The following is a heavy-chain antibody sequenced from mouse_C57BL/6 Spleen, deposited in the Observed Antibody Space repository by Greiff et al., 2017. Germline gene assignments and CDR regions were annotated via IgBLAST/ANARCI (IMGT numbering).Heavy chain of an antibody. Sequence: EVQGVESGGGLVQSGRSLRLSCATSGFTFSDFYMEWVRQAPGKGLEWIAASRNKANDYTTEYSASVKGRFIVSRDTSQSILYLQMNALRAEDTAIYYCARVLYGNYAMDYWGQGTSVTVSS. CDR1: GFTFSDFY. V-gene: IGHV7-1*01. CDR2: SRNKANDYTT. J-gene: IGHJ4*01. D-gene: IGHD2-1*01. CDR3: ARVLYGNYAMDY.